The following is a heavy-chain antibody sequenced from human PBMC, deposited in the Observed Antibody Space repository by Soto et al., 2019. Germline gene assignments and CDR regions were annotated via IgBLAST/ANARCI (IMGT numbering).Heavy chain of an antibody. CDR3: ALSPMTTVTTAEY. D-gene: IGHD4-17*01. CDR1: GFTFSSYA. CDR2: ISGSGGST. Sequence: GGSLRLPCAASGFTFSSYAMSRVRQAPGKGLEWVSAISGSGGSTYYADSVKGRFTISRDNSKNTLYLQMNSLRAEDTAVYYCALSPMTTVTTAEYWGQGTLVTVSS. J-gene: IGHJ4*02. V-gene: IGHV3-23*01.